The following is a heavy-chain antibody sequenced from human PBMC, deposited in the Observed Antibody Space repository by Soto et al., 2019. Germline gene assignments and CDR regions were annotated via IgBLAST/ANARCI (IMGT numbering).Heavy chain of an antibody. V-gene: IGHV4-59*01. CDR1: GGSISSYY. D-gene: IGHD6-19*01. CDR2: IYYSGST. J-gene: IGHJ4*02. CDR3: AQSRSGWIFDY. Sequence: SETLSLTCTVSGGSISSYYWSWIRQPPGKGLEWIGYIYYSGSTNYNPSLKSRVTISVDTSKNQFSLKLSSVTAADTAVYYCAQSRSGWIFDYWGQGTLVTVSS.